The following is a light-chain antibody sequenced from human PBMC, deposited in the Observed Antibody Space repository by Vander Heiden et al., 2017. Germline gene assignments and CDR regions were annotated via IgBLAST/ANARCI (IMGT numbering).Light chain of an antibody. J-gene: IGLJ1*01. V-gene: IGLV3-25*03. Sequence: SFELTQPLSVSVSPGQTARITCSADSLPKQYVYWYQQKPGQAPVLLIFTDTERPSGISNRFAGSSSGTTATLTSAGVQAEDEADYYCQSADSSGVYVFGSGTKVTVL. CDR3: QSADSSGVYV. CDR1: SLPKQY. CDR2: TDT.